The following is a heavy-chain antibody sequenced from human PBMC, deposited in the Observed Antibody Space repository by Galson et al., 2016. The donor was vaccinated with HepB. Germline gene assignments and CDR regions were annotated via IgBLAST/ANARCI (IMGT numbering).Heavy chain of an antibody. CDR2: ISSYGRDT. Sequence: SLRLSCAASGFSLTNYAMTWVRQAPGKGLEWASGISSYGRDTYYTEAVKGRFIISRDTSTNTAYLQMNSLRAGDTAVYYCGGTTYTSGDYWGQGTLVTVS. D-gene: IGHD1-1*01. V-gene: IGHV3-23*01. CDR3: GGTTYTSGDY. J-gene: IGHJ4*02. CDR1: GFSLTNYA.